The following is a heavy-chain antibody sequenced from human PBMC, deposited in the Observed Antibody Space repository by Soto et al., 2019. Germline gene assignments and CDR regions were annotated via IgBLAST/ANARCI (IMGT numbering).Heavy chain of an antibody. CDR2: FDPEKGEI. D-gene: IGHD1-20*01. CDR1: GPSLTDLS. V-gene: IGHV1-24*01. J-gene: IGHJ4*02. CDR3: ATRRTTQVYDFDS. Sequence: ASVKVSCKVAGPSLTDLSMHWVRQGPGRGLEWLGGFDPEKGEIIYAQNFQGRVRLTEDTSTDKAFMELNSLKSEETAIYYCATRRTTQVYDFDSWGQGTLVTVSS.